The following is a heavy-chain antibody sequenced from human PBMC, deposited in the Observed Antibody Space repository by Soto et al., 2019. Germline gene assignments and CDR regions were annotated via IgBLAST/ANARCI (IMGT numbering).Heavy chain of an antibody. Sequence: QVQLQESGPGLVKPSRTLSLTCGVFGGSISNSNWWTWVRQPPGKGLEWIGEIYPSGSTNYNSSLMSRVTISLDKVNNQFSLKLTSVTAADTAGYYCADRPIVGAAIWGQGTLVTVSS. J-gene: IGHJ4*02. D-gene: IGHD1-26*01. CDR2: IYPSGST. CDR3: ADRPIVGAAI. V-gene: IGHV4-4*02. CDR1: GGSISNSNW.